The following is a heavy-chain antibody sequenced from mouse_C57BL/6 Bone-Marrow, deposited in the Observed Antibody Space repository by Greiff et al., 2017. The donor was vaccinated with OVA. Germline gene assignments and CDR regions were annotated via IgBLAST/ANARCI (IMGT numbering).Heavy chain of an antibody. CDR2: ISYDGSN. V-gene: IGHV3-6*01. CDR1: GYSITSGYY. J-gene: IGHJ3*01. CDR3: ARVGYGEAY. D-gene: IGHD2-2*01. Sequence: EVKLMESGPGLVKPSQSLSLTCSVTGYSITSGYYWNWIRQFPGNKLEWMGYISYDGSNNYNPSLKNRISITRDTSKNQFFLKLNSVTTEDTATYYCARVGYGEAYWGQGTLVTVSA.